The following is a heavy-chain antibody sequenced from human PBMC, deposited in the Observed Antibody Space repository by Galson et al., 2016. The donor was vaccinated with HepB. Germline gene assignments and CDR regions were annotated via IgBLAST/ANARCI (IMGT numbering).Heavy chain of an antibody. CDR3: VRDKAAYYGSGSDRFYYYYGMDV. V-gene: IGHV1-69*13. J-gene: IGHJ6*02. CDR1: GGTFSSYG. Sequence: SVKVSCKASGGTFSSYGISWVRQAPGQGLEWMGGIIPIFGTVNFAQKFQGRVTLSADESTSTAYMELSSLRSEDTAVYYCVRDKAAYYGSGSDRFYYYYGMDVWGQGTTFTVSS. D-gene: IGHD3-10*01. CDR2: IIPIFGTV.